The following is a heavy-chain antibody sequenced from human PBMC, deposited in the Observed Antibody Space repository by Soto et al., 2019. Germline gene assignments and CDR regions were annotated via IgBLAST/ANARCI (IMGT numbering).Heavy chain of an antibody. CDR3: AKDRSHPYYYYYGMDV. CDR2: ISGSGGST. J-gene: IGHJ6*02. CDR1: GFTFSSYA. V-gene: IGHV3-23*01. Sequence: GGSLRLSCAASGFTFSSYAMSWVRQAPGKGLEWVSAISGSGGSTYYADSVKGRFTISRDSSQNTVYLQMNSLRDEDTAVYYCAKDRSHPYYYYYGMDVWGQGTTVTVSS.